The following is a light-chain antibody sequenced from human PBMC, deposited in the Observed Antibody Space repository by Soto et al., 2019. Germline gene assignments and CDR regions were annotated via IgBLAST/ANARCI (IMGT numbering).Light chain of an antibody. Sequence: DIQLTQSTSSLSASEGDTVTITCRASHSINSHLNWYQQKSGEAPKFLIYGTSDLHTVVPSRFSGSGSGTDFTLTISSLQPEDCAIYYCQQSYSTPFTFGQGTKLEIK. J-gene: IGKJ2*01. CDR1: HSINSH. CDR2: GTS. CDR3: QQSYSTPFT. V-gene: IGKV1-39*01.